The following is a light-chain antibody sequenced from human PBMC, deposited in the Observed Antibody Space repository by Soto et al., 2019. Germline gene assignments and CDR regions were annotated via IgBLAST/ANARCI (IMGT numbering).Light chain of an antibody. J-gene: IGLJ2*01. V-gene: IGLV2-14*01. Sequence: QPVLTQPASVSGSPGQSITISCTGTSSDVGAYNYVSWYQQHPGKAPKLMIYEVSYRPSGVSNRFSGSKSDNTASLTISGLQAEDEADYYCSLYTSTSPLVFGGGTKLTVL. CDR1: SSDVGAYNY. CDR2: EVS. CDR3: SLYTSTSPLV.